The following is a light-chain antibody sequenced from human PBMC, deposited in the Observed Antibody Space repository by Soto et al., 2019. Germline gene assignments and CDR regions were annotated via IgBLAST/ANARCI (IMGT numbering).Light chain of an antibody. CDR2: DDD. CDR3: QVWGGPSERI. Sequence: SYVLTQPPSVSVAPGQTATITCGGDNIGSKIVHWYQHNPGQAPVLVVHDDDDRPSGIPERFSGSNSGQTATLTISRVEAGDEADYYCQVWGGPSERIFGGGTKLTVL. CDR1: NIGSKI. J-gene: IGLJ2*01. V-gene: IGLV3-21*02.